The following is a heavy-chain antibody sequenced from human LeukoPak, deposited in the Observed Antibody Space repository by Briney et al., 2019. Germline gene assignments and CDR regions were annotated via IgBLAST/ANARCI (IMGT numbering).Heavy chain of an antibody. Sequence: PGGSLRLSCAASGFTFSSYAMHWVRQAPGKGLEWVAVISYDGSNKYYADSVKGRFTISRDNSKNTLYLQMNSLRAEDTAVYYCARDATPGIAAAGTFDYWGQGTLVTVSS. V-gene: IGHV3-30-3*01. CDR2: ISYDGSNK. J-gene: IGHJ4*02. CDR1: GFTFSSYA. D-gene: IGHD6-13*01. CDR3: ARDATPGIAAAGTFDY.